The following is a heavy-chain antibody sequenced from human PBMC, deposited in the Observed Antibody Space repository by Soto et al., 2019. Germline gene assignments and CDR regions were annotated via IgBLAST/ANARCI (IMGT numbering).Heavy chain of an antibody. Sequence: PSETLSLTCAVYGGSFSGYYWSWIRQPPGKGLEWIGEINHSGSTNYNPSLKSRVTISVDTSKNQFSLKLSSVTAADTAVYYCARRVWGSYRQIHRAYFDYWGQGTLVTVSS. CDR2: INHSGST. V-gene: IGHV4-34*01. D-gene: IGHD3-16*02. CDR3: ARRVWGSYRQIHRAYFDY. J-gene: IGHJ4*02. CDR1: GGSFSGYY.